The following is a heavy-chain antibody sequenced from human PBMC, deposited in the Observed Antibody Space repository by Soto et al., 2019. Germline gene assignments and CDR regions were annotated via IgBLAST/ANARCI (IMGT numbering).Heavy chain of an antibody. Sequence: QVLLVESGGGLVKPGGSLRLSCAASGFTFSDYYMSWIRQAPGKGLEWVSYISGSSSYTDYADSVKGRFTISRDNAKTSLYLQMNSLSAEDTAVYYCARYPTVSGSSFDYWGQGTLVTVSS. CDR2: ISGSSSYT. D-gene: IGHD5-12*01. CDR1: GFTFSDYY. CDR3: ARYPTVSGSSFDY. V-gene: IGHV3-11*05. J-gene: IGHJ4*02.